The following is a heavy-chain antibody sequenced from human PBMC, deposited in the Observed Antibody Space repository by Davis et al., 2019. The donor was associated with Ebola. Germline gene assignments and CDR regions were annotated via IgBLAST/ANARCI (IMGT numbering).Heavy chain of an antibody. CDR2: IYSGGST. Sequence: PGGSLRLSCAASGFTVSSNYMSWVRQAPGKGLEWVSVIYSGGSTYYADSVKGRFTISRDNSKNTLYLQMNSLRAEDTAVYYCARPYSSGWYGYWGQGTLVTVSS. V-gene: IGHV3-66*04. CDR1: GFTVSSNY. D-gene: IGHD6-19*01. CDR3: ARPYSSGWYGY. J-gene: IGHJ4*02.